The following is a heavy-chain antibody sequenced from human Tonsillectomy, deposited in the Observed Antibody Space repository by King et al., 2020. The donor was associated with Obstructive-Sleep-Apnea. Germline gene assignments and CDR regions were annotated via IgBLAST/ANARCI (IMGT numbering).Heavy chain of an antibody. Sequence: QLVQSGGEVKKPGASVKVSCKASGYTFATYGVTWLRQAPGQGLEWMVWITAYNGNTQYAQNFPVRVTLTTATSTSTAYMELRSLRSDDTAVYYCARVNQAASWSFDYWGQGTLVTGSS. CDR2: ITAYNGNT. CDR3: ARVNQAASWSFDY. D-gene: IGHD6-13*01. V-gene: IGHV1-18*01. CDR1: GYTFATYG. J-gene: IGHJ4*02.